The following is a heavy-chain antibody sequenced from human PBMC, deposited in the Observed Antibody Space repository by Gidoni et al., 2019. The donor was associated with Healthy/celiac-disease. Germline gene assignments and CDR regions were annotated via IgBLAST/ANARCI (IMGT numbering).Heavy chain of an antibody. V-gene: IGHV4-34*01. D-gene: IGHD2-21*01. CDR1: GGSFSGYY. Sequence: QVQLQHWGSGLLKPSETLSLTCPVYGGSFSGYYWRWIRPPPGKGLEWIGEINHSGSTNYNPSLKSRVTISVDTSKTQFSLKLSSVTAADTAVYYCLLGNYDFGMDVWGQGTTVTVSS. J-gene: IGHJ6*02. CDR3: LLGNYDFGMDV. CDR2: INHSGST.